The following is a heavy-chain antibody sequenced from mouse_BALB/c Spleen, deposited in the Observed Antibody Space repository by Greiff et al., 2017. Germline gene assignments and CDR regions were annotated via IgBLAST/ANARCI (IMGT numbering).Heavy chain of an antibody. J-gene: IGHJ3*01. Sequence: QVQLKESGPGLVAPSQSLSITCTVSGFSLTSYGVHWVRQPPGKGLEWLGVIWAGGSTNYNSALMSRLSISKDNSKSQVFLKMNSLQTDDTAMYYCARDRGYGSRWFAYWGQGTLVTVSA. D-gene: IGHD1-1*01. CDR1: GFSLTSYG. CDR3: ARDRGYGSRWFAY. V-gene: IGHV2-9*02. CDR2: IWAGGST.